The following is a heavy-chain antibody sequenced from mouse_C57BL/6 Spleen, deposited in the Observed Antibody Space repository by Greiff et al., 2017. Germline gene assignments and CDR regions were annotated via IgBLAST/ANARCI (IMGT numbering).Heavy chain of an antibody. J-gene: IGHJ1*03. CDR2: IDPPDSET. CDR3: TRRKYGNYWYFDV. CDR1: GYTFTSYW. D-gene: IGHD2-1*01. Sequence: QVQLQQPGAELVRPGSSVKLSCKASGYTFTSYWMHWVKQRPIQGLEWIGNIDPPDSETHYNQKFKDKATLTVDKSSSTAYMQLSSLTSEDSAVYYCTRRKYGNYWYFDVWGTGTTVTVSS. V-gene: IGHV1-52*01.